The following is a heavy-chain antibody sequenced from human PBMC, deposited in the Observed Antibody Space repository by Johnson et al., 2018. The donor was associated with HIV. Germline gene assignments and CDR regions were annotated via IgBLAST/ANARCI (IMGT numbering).Heavy chain of an antibody. D-gene: IGHD1-26*01. CDR2: ISYDGSNK. Sequence: QVQLVESGGGVVQPGRSLRLSCAASGFTFSSYGMHWVRQAPGKGLEWVAVISYDGSNKYYVDYVKGRFTISRDNAKNSLYLQMNSLRAEDTAVYYCARGSSGSWDAFDIWGQGTMVTVSS. CDR3: ARGSSGSWDAFDI. V-gene: IGHV3-30*03. J-gene: IGHJ3*02. CDR1: GFTFSSYG.